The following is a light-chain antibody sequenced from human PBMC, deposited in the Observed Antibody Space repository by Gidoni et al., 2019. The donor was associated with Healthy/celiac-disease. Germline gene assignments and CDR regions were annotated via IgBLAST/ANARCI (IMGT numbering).Light chain of an antibody. CDR1: QVISSY. Sequence: DIQLTQSPSFLSASVGDRVTITCRASQVISSYLAWYQQKPGKAPSLLIYAASTLQSGVPSRFSGSGSGTEFTLTLSSLQPEDFATYYCQQLNSYPPLTFGGGTKVEIK. CDR3: QQLNSYPPLT. CDR2: AAS. J-gene: IGKJ4*01. V-gene: IGKV1-9*01.